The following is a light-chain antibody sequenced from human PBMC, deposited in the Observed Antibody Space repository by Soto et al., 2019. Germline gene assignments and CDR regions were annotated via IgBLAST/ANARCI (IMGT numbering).Light chain of an antibody. CDR3: QSYDSSLSGWV. J-gene: IGLJ3*02. CDR2: GNS. V-gene: IGLV1-40*01. Sequence: QSVLTQPPSVSGAPGQRVTISCTGSSSNIGAGYDVHWYQQLPGTAPKLLIYGNSNRPSGVPDRFSGSKSGTSASLAITGLQAEDEADYDCQSYDSSLSGWVFGGGTKPTVL. CDR1: SSNIGAGYD.